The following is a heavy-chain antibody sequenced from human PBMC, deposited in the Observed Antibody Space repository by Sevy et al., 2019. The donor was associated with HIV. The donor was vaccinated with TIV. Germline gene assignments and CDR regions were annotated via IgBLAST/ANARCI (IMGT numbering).Heavy chain of an antibody. V-gene: IGHV4-59*01. CDR1: GGSISRYY. CDR3: AGAGVGATHY. Sequence: SETLSLTCTVSGGSISRYYWSWIRQPPGKGLEWIGYIHYSGTTNYNPSLKSRVTISVDTSKNQFSLKLSSVTAADTAVYYCAGAGVGATHYWGQGTLVTVSS. J-gene: IGHJ4*02. CDR2: IHYSGTT. D-gene: IGHD1-26*01.